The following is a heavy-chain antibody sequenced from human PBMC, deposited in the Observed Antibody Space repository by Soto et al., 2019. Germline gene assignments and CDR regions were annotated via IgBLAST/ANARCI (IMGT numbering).Heavy chain of an antibody. CDR1: GFTFSVYS. V-gene: IGHV3-48*01. CDR2: ITGSSDRI. D-gene: IGHD3-10*01. J-gene: IGHJ4*02. CDR3: TTXXXXLNH. Sequence: EVQLVESGGGWVQPGGSLRLSCAASGFTFSVYSMNWVRQAPGKGLDWVSYITGSSDRILFADSVKGRFTVSRDNXXXXXXXXXXXXXXXXXXXXYCTTXXXXLNHWGQGTLVSVSS.